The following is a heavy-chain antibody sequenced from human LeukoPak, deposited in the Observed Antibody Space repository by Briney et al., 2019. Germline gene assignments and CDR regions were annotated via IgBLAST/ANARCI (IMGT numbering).Heavy chain of an antibody. V-gene: IGHV4-38-2*01. CDR2: IYHSGST. CDR1: GYSISSGFY. D-gene: IGHD5-12*01. CDR3: ARTGYSGYVSDFDY. Sequence: SETLSLTCAVSGYSISSGFYWGWIRQPPGKGLEWFGSIYHSGSTYYNPSLKSRVTISVDTSKNQFSLKLSSVTAADTAVYYCARTGYSGYVSDFDYWGQGTLVTVSS. J-gene: IGHJ4*02.